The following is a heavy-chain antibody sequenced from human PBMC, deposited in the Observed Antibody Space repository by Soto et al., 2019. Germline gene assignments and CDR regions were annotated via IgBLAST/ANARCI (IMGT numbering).Heavy chain of an antibody. CDR2: IDKSGGDT. J-gene: IGHJ4*02. CDR1: GFTFTNYL. D-gene: IGHD2-2*01. V-gene: IGHV3-23*05. CDR3: AKDTYSRSWYF. Sequence: XGSLRLSCAASGFTFTNYLMTWVRQAPGKGLEWVSSIDKSGGDTYYADSVKGRFTISRDNSKNTLYLQMNGLRAEDTALYYCAKDTYSRSWYFWGQGTLVTVSS.